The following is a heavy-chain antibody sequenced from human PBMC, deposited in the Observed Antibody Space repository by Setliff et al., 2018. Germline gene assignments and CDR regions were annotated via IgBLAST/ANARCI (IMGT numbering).Heavy chain of an antibody. CDR1: GGSISRYH. CDR2: IQTSGTT. D-gene: IGHD4-17*01. V-gene: IGHV4-4*08. Sequence: SETLSLTCTVSGGSISRYHWSWIRQPPGKGLEWIGYIQTSGTTNYNPSLKSRVTISVDKSISTAYLQLSSLKASDTAIYYCARRAVTAEYFQHWGHGTLVTVAS. CDR3: ARRAVTAEYFQH. J-gene: IGHJ1*01.